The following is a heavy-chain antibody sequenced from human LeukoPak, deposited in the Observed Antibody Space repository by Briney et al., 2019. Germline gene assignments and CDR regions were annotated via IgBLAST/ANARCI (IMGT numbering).Heavy chain of an antibody. CDR2: INSDGSVT. CDR3: ARDKGYYDSSSSYYYGMDV. V-gene: IGHV3-74*01. CDR1: GFTLSTYW. J-gene: IGHJ6*02. Sequence: GGSLRLSCAASGFTLSTYWTHWVRQVPGKGLLWVSNINSDGSVTNYADSVKGRFTISRDHAKDTVYLQMNSLRAEDTAVYYCARDKGYYDSSSSYYYGMDVWGQGTTVTVSS. D-gene: IGHD3-22*01.